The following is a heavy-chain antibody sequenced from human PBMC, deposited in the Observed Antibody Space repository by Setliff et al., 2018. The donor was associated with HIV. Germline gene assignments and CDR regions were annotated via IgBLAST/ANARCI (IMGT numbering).Heavy chain of an antibody. CDR1: GCTFTTYG. D-gene: IGHD6-19*01. J-gene: IGHJ6*02. CDR2: ISPYIGHT. Sequence: GASVKVSCKASGCTFTTYGISWVRQAPGHGLEWMGWISPYIGHTNYAQNFQGRVTMTIDTSTSTAYMELRSLRSDDTAVYFCARLGSGWSDSYYYAMDVWGQGTTVTVSS. V-gene: IGHV1-18*01. CDR3: ARLGSGWSDSYYYAMDV.